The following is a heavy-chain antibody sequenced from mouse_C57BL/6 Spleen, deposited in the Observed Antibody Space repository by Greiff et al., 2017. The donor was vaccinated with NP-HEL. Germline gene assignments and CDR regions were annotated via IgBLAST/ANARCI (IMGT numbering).Heavy chain of an antibody. D-gene: IGHD1-1*01. J-gene: IGHJ4*01. V-gene: IGHV1-55*01. CDR1: GYTFTSYW. CDR2: IYPGSGST. CDR3: ARERAFITRFYYAMDY. Sequence: QVQLQQPGAELVKPGASVKMSCKASGYTFTSYWITWVKQRPGQGLEWIGDIYPGSGSTNYNEKFKSKATLTVDTSSSTAYMQLRSLTSEDSAVYYRARERAFITRFYYAMDYWGQGTSVTVSS.